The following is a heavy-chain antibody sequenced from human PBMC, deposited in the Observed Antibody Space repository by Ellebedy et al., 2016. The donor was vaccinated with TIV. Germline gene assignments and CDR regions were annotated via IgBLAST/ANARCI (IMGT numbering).Heavy chain of an antibody. CDR2: MNPNSGNT. V-gene: IGHV1-8*01. D-gene: IGHD3-10*01. CDR1: GYTFTSYD. J-gene: IGHJ6*02. Sequence: ASVKVSCXASGYTFTSYDINWVRQATGQGLEWMGWMNPNSGNTGYAQKFQGRVTMTRNTSISTAYTELSSLRSEDTAVYYCARSRLHYYGSGSERNYYYGMDVWGQGTTVTVSS. CDR3: ARSRLHYYGSGSERNYYYGMDV.